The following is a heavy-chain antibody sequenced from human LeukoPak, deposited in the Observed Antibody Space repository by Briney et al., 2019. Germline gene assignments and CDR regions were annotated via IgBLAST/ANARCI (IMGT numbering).Heavy chain of an antibody. CDR3: ARSRNNALDV. CDR1: GFTFSSYG. J-gene: IGHJ6*02. V-gene: IGHV3-48*02. Sequence: PGGSLRLSCAASGFTFSSYGMNWVRQAPGKGLEWLSYITTTSTIYYADSMRGRFTISRDNAENSLYLQMNSLRDEDTAVYYCARSRNNALDVWGQGTTVTVSS. D-gene: IGHD1/OR15-1a*01. CDR2: ITTTSTI.